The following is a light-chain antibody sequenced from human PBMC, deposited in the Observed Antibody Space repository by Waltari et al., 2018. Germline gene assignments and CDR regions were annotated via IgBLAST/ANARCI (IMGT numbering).Light chain of an antibody. V-gene: IGKV3D-15*01. CDR3: QQYNNWPPIT. Sequence: EIVMTQSPPTLSVSPGERATLPCRASQSVSNSLAWYQQRPGRAPRLLIHSASTRAPGIPARFSGSGSETEFTLTISNLQSEDFALYYCQQYNNWPPITFGQGTRLEIK. CDR1: QSVSNS. J-gene: IGKJ5*01. CDR2: SAS.